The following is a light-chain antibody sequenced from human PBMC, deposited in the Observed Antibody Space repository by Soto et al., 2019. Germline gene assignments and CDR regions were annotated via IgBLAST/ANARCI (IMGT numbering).Light chain of an antibody. V-gene: IGLV2-23*02. J-gene: IGLJ3*02. CDR3: CSYAGRSTVV. CDR1: SSDVGSYNL. Sequence: QSALTQPASVSGSPGQSITISCTGTSSDVGSYNLVSWYQQQPGKAPKVMIYEVSQRPSGVSKRFSGSKSGNTASLTISGLQAEDEADYYCCSYAGRSTVVFGGGTQLTVL. CDR2: EVS.